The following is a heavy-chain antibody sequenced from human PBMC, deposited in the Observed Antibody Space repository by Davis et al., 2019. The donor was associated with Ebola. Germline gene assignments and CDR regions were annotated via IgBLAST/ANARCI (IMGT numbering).Heavy chain of an antibody. Sequence: MPSETLSLTCTVSGGSISSSSYYWGWIRQPPGKGLEWIGSIYYSGSTYYNPSLKSRVTISVDTSKNQFSLKLSSVTAADTAVYYCARQARVLDFWSGYYYYYGMDVWGQGTTVTVSS. CDR3: ARQARVLDFWSGYYYYYGMDV. D-gene: IGHD3-3*01. CDR2: IYYSGST. J-gene: IGHJ6*02. CDR1: GGSISSSSYY. V-gene: IGHV4-39*01.